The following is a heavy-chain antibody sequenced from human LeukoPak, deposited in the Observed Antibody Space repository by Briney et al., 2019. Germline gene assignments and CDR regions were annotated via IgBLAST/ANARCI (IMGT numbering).Heavy chain of an antibody. CDR1: GYSFTSYW. CDR3: ARRGEAMDPFDY. J-gene: IGHJ4*02. D-gene: IGHD5-18*01. Sequence: GESLKISCKDSGYSFTSYWIGWVSQMPGKGLEWMGIIYPGDSDTRYSPSFQGQVTISADKSINTAYLQWSSLKASDTVIYYCARRGEAMDPFDYWGQGTLVTVSS. CDR2: IYPGDSDT. V-gene: IGHV5-51*01.